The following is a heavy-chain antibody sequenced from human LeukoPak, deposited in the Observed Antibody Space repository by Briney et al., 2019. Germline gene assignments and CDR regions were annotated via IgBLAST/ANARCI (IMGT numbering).Heavy chain of an antibody. V-gene: IGHV3-74*01. J-gene: IGHJ4*02. CDR1: GFTFSSYW. CDR2: LNSDGSST. Sequence: PGGSLRLSCAASGFTFSSYWMHWVRQAPGKGLVWVSRLNSDGSSTSYADSVKGRFTISRDNAKNTLYLQMNSLRAEDTAVYYCARSSRGDAINFDYGGQGTLLNVPS. D-gene: IGHD2-21*02. CDR3: ARSSRGDAINFDY.